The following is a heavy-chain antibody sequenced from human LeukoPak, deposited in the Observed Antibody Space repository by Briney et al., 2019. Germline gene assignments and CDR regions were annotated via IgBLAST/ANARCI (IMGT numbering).Heavy chain of an antibody. J-gene: IGHJ4*02. CDR1: GFTLSRYE. CDR3: ARAPLYFTSCYDY. Sequence: GGSLTLSCPASGFTLSRYEMNWVRPAPGEGLEWASYISRSGSTIYYADSVKGRFTISRVNAKNALYMQMNSLRAEDTAVYDCARAPLYFTSCYDYWGQRTLVTVSS. D-gene: IGHD2-2*01. V-gene: IGHV3-48*03. CDR2: ISRSGSTI.